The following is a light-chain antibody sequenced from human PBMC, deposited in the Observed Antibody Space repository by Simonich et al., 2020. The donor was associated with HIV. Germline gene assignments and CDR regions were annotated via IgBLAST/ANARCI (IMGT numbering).Light chain of an antibody. CDR2: DVS. V-gene: IGLV2-14*01. CDR3: SSYTSSSTLV. CDR1: SSDVGGYNY. Sequence: QSALTQPASVSGSPGQSITISCTGTSSDVGGYNYVSWYQQHPGKAPKLMIYDVSQRPSGGSNRFSGSKAGNTASLTISGLQAEDEADYYCSSYTSSSTLVFGGGTKLTVL. J-gene: IGLJ3*02.